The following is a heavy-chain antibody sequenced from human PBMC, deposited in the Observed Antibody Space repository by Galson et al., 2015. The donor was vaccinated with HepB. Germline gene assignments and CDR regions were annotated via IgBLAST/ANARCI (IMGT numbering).Heavy chain of an antibody. Sequence: SLRLSCATSGFTFSAYDMNWVRQAPGKGLEWVSYISSSGSTTNYAASVRGRFAISRDNAKDSLYLQMSSLRVEDTAVYYCARITVRGYSMTYWGQGTLVTVPS. CDR1: GFTFSAYD. CDR3: ARITVRGYSMTY. D-gene: IGHD1-26*01. J-gene: IGHJ4*02. CDR2: ISSSGSTT. V-gene: IGHV3-48*01.